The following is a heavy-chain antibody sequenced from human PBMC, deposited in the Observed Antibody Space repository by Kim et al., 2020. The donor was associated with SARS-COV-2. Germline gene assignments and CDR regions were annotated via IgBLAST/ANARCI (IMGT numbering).Heavy chain of an antibody. Sequence: SETLSLTCTVSGGSISSGGYYWSWIRQHPVKGLEWIGYIYYSGTTYYNPSVKSRVTISVDTSKNQCSLQLSSVTAADTAVYYCARSRDGYNLDYWGQGTLVTVSS. CDR3: ARSRDGYNLDY. D-gene: IGHD5-12*01. V-gene: IGHV4-31*03. J-gene: IGHJ4*02. CDR2: IYYSGTT. CDR1: GGSISSGGYY.